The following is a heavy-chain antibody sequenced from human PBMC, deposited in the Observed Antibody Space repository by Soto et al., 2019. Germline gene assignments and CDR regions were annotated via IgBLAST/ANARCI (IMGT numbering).Heavy chain of an antibody. Sequence: GGSLRLSCAASGFTFSSYSMNWVRQAPGKGLEWVSSISSSSSYIYYADSVKGRFTISRDNAKNSLYLQMNSLRAEDTAVYYCARGKNHYDSSGYYYGYYYYGMDVWGQGTTVTVSS. D-gene: IGHD3-22*01. CDR2: ISSSSSYI. V-gene: IGHV3-21*01. CDR3: ARGKNHYDSSGYYYGYYYYGMDV. CDR1: GFTFSSYS. J-gene: IGHJ6*02.